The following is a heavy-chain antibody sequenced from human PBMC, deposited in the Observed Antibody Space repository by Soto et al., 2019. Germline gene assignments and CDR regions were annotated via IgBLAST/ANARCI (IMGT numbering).Heavy chain of an antibody. CDR3: AREIRFLEWFAAFDI. CDR2: IYYSGST. V-gene: IGHV4-59*01. CDR1: GGSISSYY. Sequence: SETLCLTCTVSGGSISSYYWSWIRQPPGKGLEWIGYIYYSGSTNYNPSLKSRVTISVDTSKNQFSLKLSSVTAADTAVYYCAREIRFLEWFAAFDIWGQGTMVTVSS. D-gene: IGHD3-3*01. J-gene: IGHJ3*02.